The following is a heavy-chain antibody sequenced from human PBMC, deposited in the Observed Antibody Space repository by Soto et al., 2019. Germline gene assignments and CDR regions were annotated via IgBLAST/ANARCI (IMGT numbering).Heavy chain of an antibody. Sequence: QVQLQESGPGLVKPSETLSLTCTVSGGSVSSGSYYWSWIRQPPGKGLEWIGYIYYSGSTNYNPSLQSRGNLSVDTSKNQFSLKLSSVTAADTAVYYCARLYTFGSIDYWGQGTLVTVSS. CDR2: IYYSGST. CDR3: ARLYTFGSIDY. D-gene: IGHD3-16*01. CDR1: GGSVSSGSYY. V-gene: IGHV4-61*01. J-gene: IGHJ4*02.